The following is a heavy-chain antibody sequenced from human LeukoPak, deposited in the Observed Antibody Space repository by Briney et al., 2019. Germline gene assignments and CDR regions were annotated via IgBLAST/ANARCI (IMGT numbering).Heavy chain of an antibody. J-gene: IGHJ4*02. D-gene: IGHD1-26*01. CDR1: GFTFSSYA. CDR2: ISGSSSNT. CDR3: ARKYSGTNPFDY. V-gene: IGHV3-23*01. Sequence: PGGSLRLSCAASGFTFSSYAMSWVRQAPGKGLEWVSAISGSSSNTNYADSVKDRFTISRDNSKNTLYLQMNSLGVEDTAVYYCARKYSGTNPFDYWGQGTLVTVSS.